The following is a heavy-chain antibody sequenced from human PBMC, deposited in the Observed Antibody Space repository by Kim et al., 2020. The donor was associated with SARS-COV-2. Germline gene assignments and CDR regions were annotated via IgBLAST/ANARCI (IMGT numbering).Heavy chain of an antibody. CDR2: LFSDSRT. CDR3: ARHDWFDP. J-gene: IGHJ5*02. V-gene: IGHV3-53*01. Sequence: GGSLRLSCAASGFTVSADHMSWVRQAPGKGLEWVSLLFSDSRTFYADSVKGRFTISRDDSRNTAYLEMNSLRPEDTAAYYCARHDWFDPWGDGTQVTVSS. CDR1: GFTVSADH.